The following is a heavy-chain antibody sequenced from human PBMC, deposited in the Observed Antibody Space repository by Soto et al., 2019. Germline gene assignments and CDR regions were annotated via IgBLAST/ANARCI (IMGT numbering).Heavy chain of an antibody. J-gene: IGHJ5*02. CDR3: ARRTIFGVTISDWFDP. D-gene: IGHD3-3*01. Sequence: ASVKVSCKASGYTFTGHYIHWVRQAPEQGPEWMGEIGPESGATRYAQKFQGRVTITADKSTSTAYMELSSLRSEDTAVYYCARRTIFGVTISDWFDPWGQGTLVTVSS. CDR1: GYTFTGHY. CDR2: IGPESGAT. V-gene: IGHV1-2*02.